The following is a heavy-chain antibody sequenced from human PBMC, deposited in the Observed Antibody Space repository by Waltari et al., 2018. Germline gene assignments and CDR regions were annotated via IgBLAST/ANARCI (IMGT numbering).Heavy chain of an antibody. CDR2: GRCGGSDK. J-gene: IGHJ4*02. V-gene: IGHV3-30*02. CDR1: GFTFSSYG. D-gene: IGHD2-8*02. Sequence: QVQLVESGGGVVQPGGSLRLSCAASGFTFSSYGMHWVRQGPGKGMEWGGVGRCGGSDKECGVSGKGRFTIGRDDAESGLCLRMNSRRGEGTAVWYWAKIGRVVGAPDDWGRGTLVTVSS. CDR3: AKIGRVVGAPDD.